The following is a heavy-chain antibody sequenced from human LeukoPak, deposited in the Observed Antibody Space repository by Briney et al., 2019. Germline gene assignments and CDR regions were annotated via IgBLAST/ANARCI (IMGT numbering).Heavy chain of an antibody. J-gene: IGHJ4*02. CDR2: INEPGTEQ. Sequence: VGSLRLSCAASGFTFTSSWMSWVRQAPGKGLEWVANINEPGTEQFYADSVKGRFTLSRDNAKNSVHLLMSSLRVEDTAVYYCARDWEHARYNWGQGTLVIVSP. D-gene: IGHD1/OR15-1a*01. V-gene: IGHV3-7*01. CDR3: ARDWEHARYN. CDR1: GFTFTSSW.